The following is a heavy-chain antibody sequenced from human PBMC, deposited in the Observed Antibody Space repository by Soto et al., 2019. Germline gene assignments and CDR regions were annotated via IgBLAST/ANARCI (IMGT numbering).Heavy chain of an antibody. CDR2: INSDGTST. CDR3: ARDGWDLEWLLRVYSYMGV. Sequence: EVQLVESGGGLVQPGGSLRLSCAVSGFAFSSYWMHWVRQTPGKGRVWVSRINSDGTSTAYADSVKGRFTISRDNAKDTLYLEMNSLRAEDTAVYYCARDGWDLEWLLRVYSYMGVWGKWTTVTVSS. D-gene: IGHD3-3*01. V-gene: IGHV3-74*01. CDR1: GFAFSSYW. J-gene: IGHJ6*03.